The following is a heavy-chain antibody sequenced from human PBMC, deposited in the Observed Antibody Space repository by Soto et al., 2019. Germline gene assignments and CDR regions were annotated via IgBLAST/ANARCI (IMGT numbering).Heavy chain of an antibody. CDR2: ISDSGGDT. V-gene: IGHV3-23*01. D-gene: IGHD6-13*01. CDR3: AKRVLYSSSWVAFDI. Sequence: EVQLLESGGDLVQPGGSLRLSCSASGFTFSSYAMSWVRQAPGMGLEWVSAISDSGGDTYYADSVKGRFTISRDNSKSTLYLQMSSLRAEDTAVYFCAKRVLYSSSWVAFDIWGQGTMVTVSS. CDR1: GFTFSSYA. J-gene: IGHJ3*02.